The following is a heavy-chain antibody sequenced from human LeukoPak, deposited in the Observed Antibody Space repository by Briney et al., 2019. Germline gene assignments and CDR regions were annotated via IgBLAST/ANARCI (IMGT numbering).Heavy chain of an antibody. CDR2: MNPNSGNT. Sequence: ASVKVSCKASGYTFTSYDINWVRQATGQGLEWMGWMNPNSGNTGYAQKFQGRVTTTRNTSISTAYMELSSLRSEDTAVYYCARRRTVNSVVAATNNWFDPWGQGTLVAVSS. V-gene: IGHV1-8*01. CDR3: ARRRTVNSVVAATNNWFDP. D-gene: IGHD2-15*01. J-gene: IGHJ5*02. CDR1: GYTFTSYD.